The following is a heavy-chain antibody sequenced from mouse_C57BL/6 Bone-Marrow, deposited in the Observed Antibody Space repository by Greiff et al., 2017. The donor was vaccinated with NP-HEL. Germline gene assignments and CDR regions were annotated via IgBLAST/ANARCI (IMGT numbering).Heavy chain of an antibody. J-gene: IGHJ2*01. Sequence: QVQLQQPGAELVKPGASVKMSCKASGYTFTSYWITWVKQRPGQGLEWIGYIYPGSGSTNYNEKFKSKATLTVDTSSSTAYMQLSSLTSEDSAVYYCARVEEFPLYFDYWGQGTTLTVSS. CDR1: GYTFTSYW. CDR2: IYPGSGST. CDR3: ARVEEFPLYFDY. V-gene: IGHV1-55*01.